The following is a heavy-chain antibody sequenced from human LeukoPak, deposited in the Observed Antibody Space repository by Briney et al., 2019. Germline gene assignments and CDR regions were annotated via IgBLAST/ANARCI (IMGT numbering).Heavy chain of an antibody. CDR3: AKTGVAVAAYYFDY. CDR1: GYTFTSYY. J-gene: IGHJ4*02. V-gene: IGHV1-46*01. Sequence: ASVKVSCKASGYTFTSYYMHWVRQAPGQGLEWMGIINPSGGSTSYAQKFQGRVTMTRDMSTSTVYMELSSLRSEDTAVYHCAKTGVAVAAYYFDYWGQGTLVTVPS. CDR2: INPSGGST. D-gene: IGHD6-19*01.